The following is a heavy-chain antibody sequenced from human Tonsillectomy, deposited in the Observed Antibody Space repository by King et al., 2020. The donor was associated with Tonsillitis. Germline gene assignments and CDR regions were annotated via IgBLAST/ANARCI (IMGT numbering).Heavy chain of an antibody. CDR2: IGTAGDT. Sequence: VQLVESGGGLVQPGGSLRLSCAASGFTFSRYDMHWVRQATGKGLEWVSAIGTAGDTYYPGSVKGRFTISRDNAKNSLYLQMNSLRAGDTAVYYCARRRPGRLEQCLDRKDPYYYGMDVWGQGTTVTVSS. J-gene: IGHJ6*02. CDR3: ARRRPGRLEQCLDRKDPYYYGMDV. CDR1: GFTFSRYD. D-gene: IGHD6-19*01. V-gene: IGHV3-13*01.